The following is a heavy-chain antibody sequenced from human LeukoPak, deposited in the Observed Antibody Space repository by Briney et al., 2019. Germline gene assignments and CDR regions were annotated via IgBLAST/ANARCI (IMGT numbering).Heavy chain of an antibody. V-gene: IGHV1-24*01. J-gene: IGHJ1*01. Sequence: ASVKVSCKVSGYTLTELSMHWVRQAPGKGLEWMGGFDPEDGETIYAQKFQGRVTMTRNTSISTAYMELSSLRSEDTAVYYCARGPYYYGSGSSTYFQHWGQGTLVTVSS. D-gene: IGHD3-10*01. CDR1: GYTLTELS. CDR2: FDPEDGET. CDR3: ARGPYYYGSGSSTYFQH.